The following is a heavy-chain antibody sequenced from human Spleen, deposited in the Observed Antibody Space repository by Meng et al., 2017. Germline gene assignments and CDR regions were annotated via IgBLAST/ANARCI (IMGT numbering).Heavy chain of an antibody. CDR2: IKSKSDGETT. Sequence: GGSLRLSCAASGFTFNNAWMSWVRQAPGKGLEWVGRIKSKSDGETTDYAAPVKGRFTISRDDSKNTLSLQMSSLKIEDTAVYYCTTDRNRNDYWGQGTLVTVSS. V-gene: IGHV3-15*01. J-gene: IGHJ4*02. CDR1: GFTFNNAW. CDR3: TTDRNRNDY. D-gene: IGHD2/OR15-2a*01.